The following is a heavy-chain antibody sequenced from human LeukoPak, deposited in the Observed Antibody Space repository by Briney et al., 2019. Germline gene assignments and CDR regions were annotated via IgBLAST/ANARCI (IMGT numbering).Heavy chain of an antibody. CDR1: GGSFSGYY. CDR3: ARVTGDELWFGVPADY. J-gene: IGHJ4*02. CDR2: INHSGST. D-gene: IGHD3-10*01. Sequence: PSETLSLTCAVYGGSFSGYYWSWIRQPPGKGLEWIGEINHSGSTNYNPSLKSRVTISVDTSKNQFSLKLSSVTAADTAVYYCARVTGDELWFGVPADYWGQGTLVTVSS. V-gene: IGHV4-34*01.